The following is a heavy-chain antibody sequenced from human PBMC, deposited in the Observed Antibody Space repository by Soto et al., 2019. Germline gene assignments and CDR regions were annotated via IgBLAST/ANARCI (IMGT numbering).Heavy chain of an antibody. J-gene: IGHJ5*02. D-gene: IGHD2-15*01. CDR2: IRSKADGGTT. Sequence: GGSLRLSCTASGFTFGDYAMSWFRQAPGKGLEWVGFIRSKADGGTTEYAASGKGRFTISRDDSKSIAYLQMNSLKTEDTAVYYCTCCSGGSCYSGGWFDPWGQGTLVTVSS. CDR1: GFTFGDYA. V-gene: IGHV3-49*03. CDR3: TCCSGGSCYSGGWFDP.